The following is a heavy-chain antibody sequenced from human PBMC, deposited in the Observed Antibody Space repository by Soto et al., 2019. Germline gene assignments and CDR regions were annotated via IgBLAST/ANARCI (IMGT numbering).Heavy chain of an antibody. J-gene: IGHJ5*02. CDR3: ARDHCTTSTCYTVWFDP. D-gene: IGHD2-2*02. Sequence: HPGGSLRLSCAASGFTFSNYWMHWVRQGLGKGLVWFSRINSDGSSTNYADSVKGRFTIFRDNAENTVYLQMNSLRAEDTAVYYCARDHCTTSTCYTVWFDPWGKGTLVTVSS. CDR2: INSDGSST. V-gene: IGHV3-74*01. CDR1: GFTFSNYW.